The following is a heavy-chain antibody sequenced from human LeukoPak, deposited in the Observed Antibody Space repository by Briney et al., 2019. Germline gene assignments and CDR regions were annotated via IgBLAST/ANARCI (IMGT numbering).Heavy chain of an antibody. CDR1: GFSLSTSGMR. D-gene: IGHD5-12*01. CDR2: LDRDDDR. CDR3: ARSRGYSGYDYAKFYFDY. V-gene: IGHV2-70*04. Sequence: SGPTLVNPTQTLTLTCTFSGFSLSTSGMRVSWIRQPPGKALEWLARLDRDDDRFYSTSLKTRLTISKDTSKNQVVLTMTNMDPVDTATYYCARSRGYSGYDYAKFYFDYWGQGTLVTVSS. J-gene: IGHJ4*02.